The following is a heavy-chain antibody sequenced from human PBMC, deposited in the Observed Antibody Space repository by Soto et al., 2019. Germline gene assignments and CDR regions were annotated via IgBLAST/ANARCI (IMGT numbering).Heavy chain of an antibody. D-gene: IGHD7-27*01. V-gene: IGHV3-23*01. CDR1: GFTFSNFA. J-gene: IGHJ4*02. CDR2: FSGSNT. CDR3: AKGWGDY. Sequence: EVPLLESGGGLVXXXXSLRLXXXXXGFTFSNFAMSWVRQAPGKGLEWVSGFSGSNTYYADSVKGRFTISRDNSKNALFLQMNSLRAEDTAIYYCAKGWGDYWGQGTLVTVSS.